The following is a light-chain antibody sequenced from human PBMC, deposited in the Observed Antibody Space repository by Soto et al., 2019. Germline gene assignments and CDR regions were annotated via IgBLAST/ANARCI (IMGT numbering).Light chain of an antibody. CDR3: HHSGASPWA. J-gene: IGKJ1*01. Sequence: EIVLTQSPGTPSLSPGEKPTPPSRASQSVSSYLAWYQQKPGQAPRLLIYDASNRATGIPARFSGSGSGTDFTLTITRLAPEDFATYYCHHSGASPWAFGQGTKVDIK. CDR1: QSVSSY. CDR2: DAS. V-gene: IGKV3-11*01.